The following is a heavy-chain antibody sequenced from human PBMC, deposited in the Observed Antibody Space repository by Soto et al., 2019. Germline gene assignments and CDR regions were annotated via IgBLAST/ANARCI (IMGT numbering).Heavy chain of an antibody. CDR3: AKDRVIQLLPIWPDP. D-gene: IGHD2-2*01. Sequence: ASVKVSCKASGFTFTSSAVQWVLQARGQRLEWIGWIVVGSGNTNYAQKFQERVTITRDNSKSTLFLQLDSLRVDDTAVYYCAKDRVIQLLPIWPDPWGQGTLVTVSS. CDR2: IVVGSGNT. J-gene: IGHJ5*02. CDR1: GFTFTSSA. V-gene: IGHV1-58*01.